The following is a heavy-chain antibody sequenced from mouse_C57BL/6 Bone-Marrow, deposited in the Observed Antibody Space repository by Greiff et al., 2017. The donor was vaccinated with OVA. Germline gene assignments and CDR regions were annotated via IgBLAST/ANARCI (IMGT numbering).Heavy chain of an antibody. V-gene: IGHV7-1*01. Sequence: EVKLMESGGCLVQSGRSLRLSCATSGFTFSDFYMEWVRQAPGKGLEWIAASRNKANDYTTEYSASVKGRFIVSRDTSQSILYLQMNALRAEDTAIYYCARASNYFYAMDYWGQGTSVTVSS. D-gene: IGHD2-5*01. CDR2: SRNKANDYTT. CDR1: GFTFSDFY. J-gene: IGHJ4*01. CDR3: ARASNYFYAMDY.